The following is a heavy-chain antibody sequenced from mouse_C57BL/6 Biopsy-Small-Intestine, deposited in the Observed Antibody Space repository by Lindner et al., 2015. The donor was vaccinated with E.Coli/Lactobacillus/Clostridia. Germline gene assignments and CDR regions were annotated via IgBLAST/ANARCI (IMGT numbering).Heavy chain of an antibody. V-gene: IGHV1-42*01. CDR3: TRSSRGRTYPDS. CDR1: GNSFTGYY. CDR2: IKPTTGGT. Sequence: VQLQESGPELVKPGASVKISCKASGNSFTGYYMSWVKQSPEKTLEWIGEIKPTTGGTTYNQKFRARATMTVDESSNTAYLQLKSLTSEDSAVYYCTRSSRGRTYPDSWGQGTTLTVS. J-gene: IGHJ2*01. D-gene: IGHD5-1*01.